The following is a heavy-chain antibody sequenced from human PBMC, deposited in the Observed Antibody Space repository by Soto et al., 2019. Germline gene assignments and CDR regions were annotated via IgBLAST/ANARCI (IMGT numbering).Heavy chain of an antibody. CDR3: ARERSGGYFDY. Sequence: QVQLVESGGGVVQPGRSLRLSCAASGFIFSSYGMHWVRQAPGKGLEWVAVIWYDGSNKYYADSVKGRFTISRDNSKNTLYLQMNSLRAEDTAVYYCARERSGGYFDYWGQGTLVTVSS. CDR1: GFIFSSYG. J-gene: IGHJ4*02. CDR2: IWYDGSNK. D-gene: IGHD3-16*01. V-gene: IGHV3-33*01.